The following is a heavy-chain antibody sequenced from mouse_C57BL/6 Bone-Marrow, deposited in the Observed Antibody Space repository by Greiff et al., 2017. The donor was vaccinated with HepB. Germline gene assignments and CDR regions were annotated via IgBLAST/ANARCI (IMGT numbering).Heavy chain of an antibody. CDR2: ISSGSSTI. Sequence: EVQVVESGGGLVKPGGSLKLSCAASGFTFSDYGMHWVRQAPEKGLEWVAYISSGSSTIYYADTVKGRFTISRDNAKNTLFLQMTSLRSEDTAMYYCARGERSSAWFAYWGQGTLVTVSA. CDR1: GFTFSDYG. CDR3: ARGERSSAWFAY. V-gene: IGHV5-17*01. J-gene: IGHJ3*01.